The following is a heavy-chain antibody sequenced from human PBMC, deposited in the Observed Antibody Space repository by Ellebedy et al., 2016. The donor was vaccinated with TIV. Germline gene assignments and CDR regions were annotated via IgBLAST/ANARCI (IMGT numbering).Heavy chain of an antibody. D-gene: IGHD4-23*01. CDR2: VSNSDDST. J-gene: IGHJ4*02. V-gene: IGHV3-23*01. CDR3: SFKGVATRVY. CDR1: GFTFTNNA. Sequence: PGGSLRLSCAASGFTFTNNAMNWVRQAPGKGLEGVAAVSNSDDSTYYADSVKGRFTISRDNSKNTLYLQMSSLRAEDTAVYYCSFKGVATRVYWGQGTLVTVSS.